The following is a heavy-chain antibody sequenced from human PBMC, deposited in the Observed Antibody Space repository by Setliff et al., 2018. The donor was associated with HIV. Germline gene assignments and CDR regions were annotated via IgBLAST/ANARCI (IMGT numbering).Heavy chain of an antibody. CDR2: ISSSGSTI. J-gene: IGHJ4*02. CDR3: HSGYDTEEQSYFDY. Sequence: PGGSLRLSCAASGFTFSDYYMSWIRQAPGKGLEWVSYISSSGSTIYYADSVKGRFTISRDNAKNTLYLQMNSLRAEDTGVYYCHSGYDTEEQSYFDYWGQGALVTVSS. D-gene: IGHD5-12*01. V-gene: IGHV3-11*04. CDR1: GFTFSDYY.